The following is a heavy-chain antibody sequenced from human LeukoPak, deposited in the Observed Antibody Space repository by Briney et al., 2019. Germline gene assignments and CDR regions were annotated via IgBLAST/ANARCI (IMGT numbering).Heavy chain of an antibody. J-gene: IGHJ4*02. CDR3: ARAPGSSGYYSFDY. CDR1: GYTFTSYD. V-gene: IGHV1-8*01. Sequence: ASVKVSCKASGYTFTSYDINWVRQATGQGLEWMGWMNPNSGNTGYAQKFQGRVTMTRSTSISTAYMELSSLRSEDTAVYYCARAPGSSGYYSFDYWGQGTLVTVSS. D-gene: IGHD3-22*01. CDR2: MNPNSGNT.